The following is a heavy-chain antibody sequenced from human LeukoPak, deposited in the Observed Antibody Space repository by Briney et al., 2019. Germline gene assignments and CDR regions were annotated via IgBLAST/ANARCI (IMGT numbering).Heavy chain of an antibody. Sequence: TGGSLRLSCAASGFTFSNAWMGWVRQAPGKGLEWVGRIKSKTDGGTTDYAAPVKGRFTISRDDSKNTLYLQMNSLKTEDTAVYYCTTPWTYYYDSSGYFPGDYWGQGTLVTVSS. V-gene: IGHV3-15*01. D-gene: IGHD3-22*01. J-gene: IGHJ4*02. CDR3: TTPWTYYYDSSGYFPGDY. CDR2: IKSKTDGGTT. CDR1: GFTFSNAW.